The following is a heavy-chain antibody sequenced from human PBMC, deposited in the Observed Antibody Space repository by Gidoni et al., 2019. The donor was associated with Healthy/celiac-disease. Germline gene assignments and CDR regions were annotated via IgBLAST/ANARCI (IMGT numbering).Heavy chain of an antibody. CDR1: GCTFSNYA. J-gene: IGHJ4*02. CDR3: AKDLYYYDSSGRYY. V-gene: IGHV3-23*01. Sequence: EVQLLESGGGLIQPGVPLRPSCAASGCTFSNYAMNWVRQASGKGLGWVSTISASGGSTYYADSVKGRFTISRDNSKNTLYLQMNSLRAEDTAVYYCAKDLYYYDSSGRYYWGQGTLVTVSS. CDR2: ISASGGST. D-gene: IGHD3-22*01.